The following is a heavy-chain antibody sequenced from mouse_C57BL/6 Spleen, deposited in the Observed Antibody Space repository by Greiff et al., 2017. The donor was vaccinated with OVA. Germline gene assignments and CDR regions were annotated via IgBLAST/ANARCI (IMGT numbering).Heavy chain of an antibody. CDR1: GYTFTSYW. V-gene: IGHV1-69*01. J-gene: IGHJ2*01. CDR2: IDPSDSYT. Sequence: QVQLQQPGAELVMPGASVKLSCKASGYTFTSYWMHWVKQRPGQGLEWIGEIDPSDSYTNYNQKFKGKSTLTVDKSSSTAYMQLSSLTSEDSAVYYCARLGSYYGSSYWGQGTTLTVSS. CDR3: ARLGSYYGSSY. D-gene: IGHD1-1*01.